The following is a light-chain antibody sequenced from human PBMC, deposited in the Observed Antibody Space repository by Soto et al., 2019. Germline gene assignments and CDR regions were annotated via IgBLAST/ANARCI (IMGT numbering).Light chain of an antibody. CDR3: SSYTSSSTLV. J-gene: IGLJ1*01. Sequence: SALTQPASVSGSPGQSITISCTGTSSDVGGHNYVSWYQQHPGKATQLMIYEVSNRPSGVSNRFSGSKSGNTASLTISGLQAEDEADYYCSSYTSSSTLVFGTGTKVTVL. CDR1: SSDVGGHNY. V-gene: IGLV2-14*01. CDR2: EVS.